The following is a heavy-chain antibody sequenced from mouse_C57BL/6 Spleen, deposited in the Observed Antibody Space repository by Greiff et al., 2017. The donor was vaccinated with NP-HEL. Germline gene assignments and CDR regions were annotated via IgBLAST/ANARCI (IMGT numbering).Heavy chain of an antibody. CDR1: GFTFSDYG. D-gene: IGHD1-1*01. CDR3: ARHGSKDAMDY. J-gene: IGHJ4*01. V-gene: IGHV5-15*01. Sequence: EVKLVESGGGLVQPGGSLKLSCAASGFTFSDYGMAWVRQAPRKGPEWVAFISNLAYSIYYADTVTGRFTISRENAKNTLYLEMSSLRSEDTAMYYCARHGSKDAMDYWGQGTSVTVSS. CDR2: ISNLAYSI.